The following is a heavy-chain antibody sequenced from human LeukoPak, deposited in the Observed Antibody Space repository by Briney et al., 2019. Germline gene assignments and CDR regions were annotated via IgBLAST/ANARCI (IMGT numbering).Heavy chain of an antibody. Sequence: GGSLRLSCAASGFTFSSYAMSWVRQAPGKGLEWVSAISGSGGSTYYADSVKGQFTISRENSKNTLYLQMNSLKAEDTAVYYCAKDHVLAPWTPFDYWGQGTLVTVSS. V-gene: IGHV3-23*01. J-gene: IGHJ4*02. CDR1: GFTFSSYA. CDR3: AKDHVLAPWTPFDY. D-gene: IGHD3-10*02. CDR2: ISGSGGST.